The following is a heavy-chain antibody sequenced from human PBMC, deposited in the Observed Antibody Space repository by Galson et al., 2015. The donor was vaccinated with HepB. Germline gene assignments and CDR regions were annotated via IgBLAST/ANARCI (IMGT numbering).Heavy chain of an antibody. D-gene: IGHD3-22*01. Sequence: SVKVSCKASGYTFTSYYMHWVRQAPGQGLEWMGIINPSGGSTSYAQKLQGRVTMTRDTSTSTVYMELSSLRSEDTAVYYCARGYYYDSSGYYYVGSPDVWGQGTTVTVSS. CDR2: INPSGGST. CDR3: ARGYYYDSSGYYYVGSPDV. J-gene: IGHJ6*02. CDR1: GYTFTSYY. V-gene: IGHV1-46*04.